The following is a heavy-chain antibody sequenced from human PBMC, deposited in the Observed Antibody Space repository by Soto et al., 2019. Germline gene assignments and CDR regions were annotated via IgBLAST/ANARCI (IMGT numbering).Heavy chain of an antibody. CDR3: ARPGMSGYYYYGMDV. J-gene: IGHJ6*02. CDR2: IDPSDSYT. D-gene: IGHD1-26*01. Sequence: GESLKISCKGSGYSFTSYWISWVRQMPGKGLEWMGRIDPSDSYTNYSPSFQGHVTISADKSISTAYLQWSSLKASDTAMYCCARPGMSGYYYYGMDVWGQGTTVTVSS. CDR1: GYSFTSYW. V-gene: IGHV5-10-1*01.